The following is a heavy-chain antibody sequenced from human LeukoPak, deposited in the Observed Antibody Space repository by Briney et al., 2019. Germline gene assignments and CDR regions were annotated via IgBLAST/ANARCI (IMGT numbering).Heavy chain of an antibody. D-gene: IGHD6-13*01. CDR2: IYYSGST. Sequence: SETLSHTCTVSGGSISSSGYYWGWIRQPPGKGLEWIGSIYYSGSTYYNPSLKSRVTISVDTSKNQFSLKLSSVAAADTAVYYCARDPTAAGKGGWFDSQYQGTLIIVSS. J-gene: IGHJ5*01. CDR3: ARDPTAAGKGGWFDS. V-gene: IGHV4-39*02. CDR1: GGSISSSGYY.